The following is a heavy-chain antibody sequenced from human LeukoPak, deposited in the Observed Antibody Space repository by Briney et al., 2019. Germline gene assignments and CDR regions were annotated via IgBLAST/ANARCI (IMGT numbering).Heavy chain of an antibody. V-gene: IGHV4-59*01. J-gene: IGHJ4*02. D-gene: IGHD1-26*01. CDR2: IYYSGST. Sequence: GSLRLSCAASGFTFDDYGMSWIRQPPGKGLEWIGYIYYSGSTNYNPSLKSRVTIPVDTSKNQFSLKLSSVTAADTAVYYCARDRSGSYFDYWGQGTLVTVSS. CDR1: GFTFDDYG. CDR3: ARDRSGSYFDY.